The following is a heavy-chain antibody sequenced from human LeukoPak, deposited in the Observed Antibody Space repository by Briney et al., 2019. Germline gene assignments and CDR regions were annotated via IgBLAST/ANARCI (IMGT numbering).Heavy chain of an antibody. CDR2: MRYDGTNK. D-gene: IGHD3-9*01. Sequence: GGSLRLSCTASGFTFSSYGMHWVRQAPGKGLEWVAFMRYDGTNKYYADSVKGRFTISRDNSKNTLYLQMNSLRAEDTAVYYCAKDQHYDILTGYYTSVLDYWGQGTLVTVSS. CDR1: GFTFSSYG. CDR3: AKDQHYDILTGYYTSVLDY. J-gene: IGHJ4*02. V-gene: IGHV3-30*02.